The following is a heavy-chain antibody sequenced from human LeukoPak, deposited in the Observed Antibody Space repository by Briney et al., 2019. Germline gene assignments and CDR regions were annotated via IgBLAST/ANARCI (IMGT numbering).Heavy chain of an antibody. D-gene: IGHD2-2*01. V-gene: IGHV3-48*01. J-gene: IGHJ6*03. Sequence: PGGSLRLSCAASGFTFSSYSMNWVRQAPGKGLEWVSYISSSSSTIYYADSVKGRFTISRDNAKNSLYLQMNSLRAEDTAVYYCASSCSSTSCYLYYYYYMDVWGKGTTVPVSS. CDR1: GFTFSSYS. CDR3: ASSCSSTSCYLYYYYYMDV. CDR2: ISSSSSTI.